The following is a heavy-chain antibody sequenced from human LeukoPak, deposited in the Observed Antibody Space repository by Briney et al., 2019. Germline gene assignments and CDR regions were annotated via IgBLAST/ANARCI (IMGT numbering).Heavy chain of an antibody. Sequence: SETLSLTCTVSGGSISSYYWSWIRQPPGKGLEWIGYIYYSGSTYYNPSLKSRVTISVDTSKNQFSLKLSSVTAADTAVYYCARTDSSGYYYGYWGQGTLVTVSS. D-gene: IGHD3-22*01. V-gene: IGHV4-59*12. CDR3: ARTDSSGYYYGY. CDR1: GGSISSYY. CDR2: IYYSGST. J-gene: IGHJ4*02.